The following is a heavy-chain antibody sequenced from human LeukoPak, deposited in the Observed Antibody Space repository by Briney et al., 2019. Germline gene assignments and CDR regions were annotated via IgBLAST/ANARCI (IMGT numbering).Heavy chain of an antibody. Sequence: ETLALTCTVSGGSIRSYYWSWIRQPPGKALEGLAHIFSNDEKSYSTSLKSRLTISKDTSKSQVVLTMTNMDPVDTATYYCARLYCSSTSCYKIWFDPWGQGTLVTVSS. CDR2: IFSNDEK. D-gene: IGHD2-2*02. V-gene: IGHV2-26*01. CDR1: GGSIRSYYW. CDR3: ARLYCSSTSCYKIWFDP. J-gene: IGHJ5*02.